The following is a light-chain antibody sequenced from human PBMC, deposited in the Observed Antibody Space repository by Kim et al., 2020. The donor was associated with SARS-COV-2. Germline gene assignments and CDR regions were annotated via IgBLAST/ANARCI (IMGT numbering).Light chain of an antibody. V-gene: IGLV2-14*03. CDR3: STYTDSVM. CDR2: DVT. J-gene: IGLJ3*02. Sequence: SLGQSIPISCTGSSSGVGAGHYVSWYRHHPGKAPKLMIYDVTLRPSGVSNRFSGSKSGNTASLTISGLQAEDEADYYCSTYTDSVMFGGGTQLTVL. CDR1: SSGVGAGHY.